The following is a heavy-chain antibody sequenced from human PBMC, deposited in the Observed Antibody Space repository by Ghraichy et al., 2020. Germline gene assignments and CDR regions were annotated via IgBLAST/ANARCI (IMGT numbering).Heavy chain of an antibody. CDR3: ARSGGVVLMVYAMPDY. D-gene: IGHD2-8*01. CDR1: GGSISSSSYY. Sequence: SETLSLTCTVSGGSISSSSYYWGWIRQPPGKGLEWIGSIYYSGSTYYNPSLKSRVTISVDTSKNQFSLKLSSVTAADTAVYYCARSGGVVLMVYAMPDYWGQGTLVTVSS. V-gene: IGHV4-39*01. CDR2: IYYSGST. J-gene: IGHJ4*02.